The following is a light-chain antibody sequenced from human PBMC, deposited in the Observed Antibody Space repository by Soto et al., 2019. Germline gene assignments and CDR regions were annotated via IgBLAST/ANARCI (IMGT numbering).Light chain of an antibody. Sequence: EVLRTQSPDTLYVSPGERVTLSCRASQSVSDNLAWYQEKPGQGPRLLVYRASTRTLGIPARFSGSESGTEFNLTISRLQSEDFAVYECQKYDNWTFTFGQGTRVEIK. CDR2: RAS. CDR3: QKYDNWTFT. CDR1: QSVSDN. J-gene: IGKJ5*01. V-gene: IGKV3-15*01.